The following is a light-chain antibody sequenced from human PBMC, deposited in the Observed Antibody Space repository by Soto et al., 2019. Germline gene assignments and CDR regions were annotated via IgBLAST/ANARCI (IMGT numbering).Light chain of an antibody. J-gene: IGLJ2*01. Sequence: SYELTQPPSVSVAPGKTATITCGGNNIGSESVHWYQQRPGQAPVLVISYDSDRPSGIPERFSGSNSGNTATLTISRVEAGDEADYYCQVWDTTVVFGGGTKLTVL. V-gene: IGLV3-21*04. CDR3: QVWDTTVV. CDR1: NIGSES. CDR2: YDS.